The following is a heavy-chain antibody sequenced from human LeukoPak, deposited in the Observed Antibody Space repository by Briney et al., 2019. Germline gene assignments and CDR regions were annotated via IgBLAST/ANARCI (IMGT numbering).Heavy chain of an antibody. V-gene: IGHV1-46*01. D-gene: IGHD3-10*01. J-gene: IGHJ3*02. CDR2: INPSGGST. CDR3: ARALGGLLWFGELSNDAFDI. CDR1: GYTFTGYY. Sequence: ASVKVSCKASGYTFTGYYMHWVRQAPGQGLEWMGIINPSGGSTSYAQKFQGRGTMTRDTSTITVYMELSSLRSEDTAVYYCARALGGLLWFGELSNDAFDIWGQGTMVTVSS.